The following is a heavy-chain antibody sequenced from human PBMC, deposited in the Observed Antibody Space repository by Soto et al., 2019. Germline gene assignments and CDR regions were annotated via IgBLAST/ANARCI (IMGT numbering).Heavy chain of an antibody. CDR3: ARQEGLGYCSGGSCFMASWFDP. CDR2: IYYSGST. V-gene: IGHV4-59*08. CDR1: GGSIISYY. D-gene: IGHD2-15*01. Sequence: PSETLSLTCTVSGGSIISYYWSWILQPPWKGLEWIGYIYYSGSTNYNPSLKSRVTISVDTSKNQFSLKLSSVTAADTAVYYCARQEGLGYCSGGSCFMASWFDPWGQGTLVTVSS. J-gene: IGHJ5*02.